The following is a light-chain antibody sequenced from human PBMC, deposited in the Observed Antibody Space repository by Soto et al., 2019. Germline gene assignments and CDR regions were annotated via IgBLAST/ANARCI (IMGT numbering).Light chain of an antibody. CDR3: SSYTSRSTVL. CDR1: SSDIGAYNF. J-gene: IGLJ3*02. Sequence: QSVLTQPASVSGSPGQSITLSCTGTSSDIGAYNFVSWYQQHPGKAPKLMIYEVSNRPSGISNRFSGSKSGNTASLTISRLQAEDEADYYCSSYTSRSTVLFGGGTKLTVL. CDR2: EVS. V-gene: IGLV2-14*01.